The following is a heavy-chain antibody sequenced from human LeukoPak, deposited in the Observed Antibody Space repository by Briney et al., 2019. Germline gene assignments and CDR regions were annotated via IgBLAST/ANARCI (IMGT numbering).Heavy chain of an antibody. J-gene: IGHJ4*02. D-gene: IGHD5-18*01. V-gene: IGHV3-7*01. CDR3: ARDAAYGYDRFDY. Sequence: TGGSLRLSCAASGFMFSSSWMAWVRQASGKGLEWVANIRAMKGRFTISRDNAKNSLYLQMNSLRAEDTAVYYCARDAAYGYDRFDYWGQGTQVTVSS. CDR2: IRA. CDR1: GFMFSSSW.